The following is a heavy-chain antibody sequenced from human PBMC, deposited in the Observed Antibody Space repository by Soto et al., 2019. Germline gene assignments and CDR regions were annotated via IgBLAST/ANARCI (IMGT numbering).Heavy chain of an antibody. CDR2: ISAYNGNT. Sequence: ASVKVSCKASGYTFTSYGISWVRQAPGQGLEWMGWISAYNGNTNYAQKLQGRVTMTTDTSTSTAYMELRSLRSDDTAVYYCVRVLRYYDILTGYSTLSYYYGMDVWGQGTTVTVSS. V-gene: IGHV1-18*01. J-gene: IGHJ6*02. D-gene: IGHD3-9*01. CDR1: GYTFTSYG. CDR3: VRVLRYYDILTGYSTLSYYYGMDV.